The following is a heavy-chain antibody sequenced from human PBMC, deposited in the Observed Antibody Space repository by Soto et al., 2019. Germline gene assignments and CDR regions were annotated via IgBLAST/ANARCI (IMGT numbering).Heavy chain of an antibody. CDR3: AKGSGFCSGGSCYAPTDY. J-gene: IGHJ4*02. V-gene: IGHV3-23*01. Sequence: EVQLLESGGDLVQPGGSLRLSCAASGFPFSSYAMSWVRQAPGEGLEWVSAISTSGGNTYYADSVKGRFTIYRDNSKNTLYLVMNSLRAEDTAVYYCAKGSGFCSGGSCYAPTDYWGQGTLVTVSS. CDR1: GFPFSSYA. D-gene: IGHD2-15*01. CDR2: ISTSGGNT.